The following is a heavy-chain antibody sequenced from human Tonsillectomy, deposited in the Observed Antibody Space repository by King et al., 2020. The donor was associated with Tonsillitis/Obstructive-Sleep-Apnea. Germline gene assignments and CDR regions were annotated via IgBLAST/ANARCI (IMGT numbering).Heavy chain of an antibody. V-gene: IGHV3-73*01. Sequence: VQLVESGGGLVQPGGSLKLSCAASGFTFSGSAMHWVRQASGKGLEWGGRIRSKTDTYATAYAASVKGRFTISRDDSKNTAYLQMNSLKTEDTAVYYCTSQRYFDWYRFDWFDPWGQGTLVTVSS. CDR2: IRSKTDTYAT. CDR3: TSQRYFDWYRFDWFDP. CDR1: GFTFSGSA. D-gene: IGHD3-9*01. J-gene: IGHJ5*02.